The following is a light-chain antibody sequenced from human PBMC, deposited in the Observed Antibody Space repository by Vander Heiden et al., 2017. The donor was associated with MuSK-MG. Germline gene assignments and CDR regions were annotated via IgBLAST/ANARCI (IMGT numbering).Light chain of an antibody. CDR2: CAS. CDR3: QQYHTWPPIT. V-gene: IGKV3-15*01. Sequence: EIVMRQSPATLSVSPGERATLSCRASQSIRSNLAWYQQKPGQAPRLLIFCASTRATGVPARFSGSGSGTDFTLTISSLQSEDLAVYYCQQYHTWPPITFGQGTRLDIK. CDR1: QSIRSN. J-gene: IGKJ5*01.